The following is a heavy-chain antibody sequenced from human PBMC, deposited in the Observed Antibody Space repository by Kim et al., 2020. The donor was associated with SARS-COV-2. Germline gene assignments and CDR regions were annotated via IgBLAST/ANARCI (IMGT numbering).Heavy chain of an antibody. CDR1: GGSISSSSYY. Sequence: SETLSLTCTVSGGSISSSSYYWGWIRQPPGKGLEWIGSIYYSGSTYYNPSLKSRVTISVDTSKNQFSLKLSSVTAADTAVYYCARIDYYDSSGLDYWGQGTLVTVSS. J-gene: IGHJ4*02. V-gene: IGHV4-39*01. CDR3: ARIDYYDSSGLDY. D-gene: IGHD3-22*01. CDR2: IYYSGST.